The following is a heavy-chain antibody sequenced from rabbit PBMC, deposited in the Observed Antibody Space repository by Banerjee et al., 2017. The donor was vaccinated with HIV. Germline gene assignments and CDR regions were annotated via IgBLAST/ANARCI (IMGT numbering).Heavy chain of an antibody. V-gene: IGHV1S45*01. CDR1: GFDFSSSYY. CDR3: ARDLAGVIGWNFNL. J-gene: IGHJ4*01. Sequence: QEQLEESGGGLVQPEGSLTLTCTASGFDFSSSYYMCWVRQAPGKGLEWIACIYAGSGGNSDYANWAKGRFTISKTSSTTVTLQMTSLTAADTATYFCARDLAGVIGWNFNLWGPGTLVTVS. CDR2: IYAGSGGNS. D-gene: IGHD4-1*01.